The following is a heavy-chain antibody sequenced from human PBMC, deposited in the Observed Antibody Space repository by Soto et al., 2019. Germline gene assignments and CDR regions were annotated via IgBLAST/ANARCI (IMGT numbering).Heavy chain of an antibody. CDR3: ATCSRLGELFYYYGMDV. J-gene: IGHJ6*02. D-gene: IGHD3-16*01. CDR1: GYTLTELS. Sequence: GASVKVSCKVSGYTLTELSMHWVRQAPGKGLEWMGGFDPEDGETIYAQKFQGRVTMTEDTSTDTAYMELSSLRSEDTAVYYCATCSRLGELFYYYGMDVWGQGTTVTVSS. V-gene: IGHV1-24*01. CDR2: FDPEDGET.